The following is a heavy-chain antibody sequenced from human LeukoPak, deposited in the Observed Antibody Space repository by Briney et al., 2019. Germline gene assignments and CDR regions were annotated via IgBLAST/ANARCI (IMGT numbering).Heavy chain of an antibody. CDR1: GFAFSSYA. V-gene: IGHV3-30-3*01. CDR2: ISYDGSNK. D-gene: IGHD3-22*01. CDR3: ARDRSYYDSSGPLMGGFHFDY. Sequence: AGGSLRLSCAASGFAFSSYAMHWVRQAPGKGLEWVAVISYDGSNKYYADSVKGRFTISRDNSKNTLYLQMNSLRAEDTAVYYCARDRSYYDSSGPLMGGFHFDYWGQGTLVTVSS. J-gene: IGHJ4*02.